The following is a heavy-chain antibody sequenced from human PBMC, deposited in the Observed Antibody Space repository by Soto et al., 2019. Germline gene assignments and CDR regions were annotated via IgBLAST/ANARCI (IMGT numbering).Heavy chain of an antibody. Sequence: EVQLLESGGGLVQPGGSLRLSCAASGFTFSSYAMSWVRQALGKGLEWVSAISGSGGSTYYADSVKGRFTISRDNSKNTLYQQMNSLRAEDTAVYYCAKTGRRGSGPWDYWGQGTLVTVSS. V-gene: IGHV3-23*01. J-gene: IGHJ4*02. CDR2: ISGSGGST. CDR3: AKTGRRGSGPWDY. D-gene: IGHD3-10*01. CDR1: GFTFSSYA.